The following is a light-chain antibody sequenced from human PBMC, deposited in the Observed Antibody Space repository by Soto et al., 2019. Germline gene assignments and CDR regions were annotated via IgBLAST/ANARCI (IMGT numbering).Light chain of an antibody. J-gene: IGLJ2*01. CDR2: ENN. V-gene: IGLV1-51*02. CDR1: SSNIGNTY. Sequence: QSVLTQPPSVSAAPGQKVTISCSGSSSNIGNTYVSWYQQLPGTAPRLLIYENNKRPSGIPDRFAGSKSGTSATLGITGLQTGDEADYYCGTWDTSLRAVVFGGGTKLTVL. CDR3: GTWDTSLRAVV.